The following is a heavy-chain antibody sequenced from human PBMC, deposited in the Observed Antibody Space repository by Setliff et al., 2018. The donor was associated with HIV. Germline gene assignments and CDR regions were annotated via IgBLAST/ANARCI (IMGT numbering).Heavy chain of an antibody. D-gene: IGHD4-17*01. CDR2: IYTSGNT. V-gene: IGHV4-61*09. CDR1: GGSLSSGSYY. Sequence: PSETMSLTCTVSGGSLSSGSYYWSWTRQPAGKGPEWIGHIYTSGNTNHNPPRKSPVTISVHTAENQFSLKLSSVTAADTAVYYCARGNSRRLRVHYYYYYMDVWGKGTTVTVSS. J-gene: IGHJ6*03. CDR3: ARGNSRRLRVHYYYYYMDV.